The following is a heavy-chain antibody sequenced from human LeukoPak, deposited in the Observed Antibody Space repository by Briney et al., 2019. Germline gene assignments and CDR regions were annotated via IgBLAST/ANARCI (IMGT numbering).Heavy chain of an antibody. D-gene: IGHD6-13*01. CDR1: GGSVSSGSYY. V-gene: IGHV4-61*01. J-gene: IGHJ3*02. CDR3: ARWRGPKKAVGIATAGSFAFDI. Sequence: PSETLSLTCTVSGGSVSSGSYYWSWIRQPPGKGLEWIGYIYYSGSTKYNPSLKSRVTISVDTSKNQLSLKLSSVTAADTAVYYCARWRGPKKAVGIATAGSFAFDIWGQGTMVTVSS. CDR2: IYYSGST.